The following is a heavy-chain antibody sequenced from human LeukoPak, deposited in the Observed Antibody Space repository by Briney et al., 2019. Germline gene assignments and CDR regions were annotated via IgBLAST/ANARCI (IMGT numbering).Heavy chain of an antibody. V-gene: IGHV3-43D*03. CDR2: ISWDGGTT. D-gene: IGHD6-13*01. J-gene: IGHJ4*02. CDR3: AKDTLRSSSWDFDY. CDR1: GFTFEDYA. Sequence: GGSLRLSCTASGFTFEDYAMHWVRQAPGKGLEWVSLISWDGGTTYYVDSVKGRFTISRDNSKNSLYLQLNSLRAEDTALYYCAKDTLRSSSWDFDYWGQGTLVTVSS.